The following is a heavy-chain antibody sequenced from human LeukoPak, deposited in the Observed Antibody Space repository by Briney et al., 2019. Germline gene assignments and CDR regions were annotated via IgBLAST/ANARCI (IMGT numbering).Heavy chain of an antibody. J-gene: IGHJ6*03. Sequence: GGSLRLSCAASGFTFSSYGMHWVRQAPGKGLEWVAFIRYDGSNKYYADSVKGRFTISRDNSKNTLYLQMNSLRAEDTAVYYCAKVPRYQLPYYYYYMDVWGKGTTVTVSS. CDR1: GFTFSSYG. D-gene: IGHD2-2*01. V-gene: IGHV3-30*02. CDR3: AKVPRYQLPYYYYYMDV. CDR2: IRYDGSNK.